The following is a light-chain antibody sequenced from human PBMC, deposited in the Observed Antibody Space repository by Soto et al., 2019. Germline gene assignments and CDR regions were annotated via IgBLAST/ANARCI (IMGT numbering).Light chain of an antibody. Sequence: QSALTQPASVSGSPGQPITISCTGTSSDVGGYNYFSWYQQHPGKAPKLMIYDVSNRPSGVSNRFSGSKSGNTASLTISGLQAEDEADYYCSSYTSSSTLGFGGGTKVTVL. CDR1: SSDVGGYNY. CDR2: DVS. V-gene: IGLV2-14*01. J-gene: IGLJ2*01. CDR3: SSYTSSSTLG.